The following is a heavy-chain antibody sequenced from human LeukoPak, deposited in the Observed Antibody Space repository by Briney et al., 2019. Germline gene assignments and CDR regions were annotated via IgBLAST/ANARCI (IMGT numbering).Heavy chain of an antibody. CDR3: AKVSSSSWYSFDY. Sequence: PGGSLRLSCAASGFTFSSYAMSWVRQAPGKGLEWVSAMSGSGGSTYYADSVKGRFTISRDNSKNTLYLQMNSLRAEDTAVYYCAKVSSSSWYSFDYWGQGTLVTVSS. CDR1: GFTFSSYA. D-gene: IGHD6-13*01. V-gene: IGHV3-23*01. J-gene: IGHJ4*02. CDR2: MSGSGGST.